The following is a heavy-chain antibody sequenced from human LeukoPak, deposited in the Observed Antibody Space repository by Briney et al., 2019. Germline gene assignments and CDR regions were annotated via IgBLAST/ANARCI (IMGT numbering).Heavy chain of an antibody. J-gene: IGHJ4*02. CDR1: GYSFINYG. V-gene: IGHV1-2*02. Sequence: GASVKVSCKASGYSFINYGVSWVRQAPGQGLEWMGWINPNSGGTNYAQKFQGRVTMTRDTSISTAYMELSRLRSDDTAVYYCARLRYGSDFDYWGQGTLVTVSS. CDR3: ARLRYGSDFDY. D-gene: IGHD1-1*01. CDR2: INPNSGGT.